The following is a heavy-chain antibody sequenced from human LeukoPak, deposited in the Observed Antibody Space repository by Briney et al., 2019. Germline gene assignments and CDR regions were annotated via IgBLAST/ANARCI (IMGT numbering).Heavy chain of an antibody. CDR1: GFAFSDYG. CDR3: VKDSSTTWFGGDSQ. CDR2: ISTDGTNK. Sequence: GTSLRLSCAASGFAFSDYGLHWVRQAPGKGLEWVALISTDGTNKTFADSVKGRFTISRDNSKNILYLQMSSLRAEDTAIYYCVKDSSTTWFGGDSQWGQGTLVTVSS. J-gene: IGHJ4*02. V-gene: IGHV3-30*18. D-gene: IGHD2/OR15-2a*01.